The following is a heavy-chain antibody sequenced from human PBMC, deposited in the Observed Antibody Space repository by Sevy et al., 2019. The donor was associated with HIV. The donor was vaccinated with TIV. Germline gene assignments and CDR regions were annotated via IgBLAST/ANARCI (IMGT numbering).Heavy chain of an antibody. CDR3: AGDYGYYGSGYYYGMDV. D-gene: IGHD3-10*01. V-gene: IGHV4-61*01. CDR1: GGSVSGGSFY. J-gene: IGHJ6*02. Sequence: SETLSLTCTVSGGSVSGGSFYWSWIRQSPGRGLEWIGYIYSSGSTYYNPSLKSRVSISVDTSKNQFSLKLSSVTGADTAVYYCAGDYGYYGSGYYYGMDVWGQGTTVTVSS. CDR2: IYSSGST.